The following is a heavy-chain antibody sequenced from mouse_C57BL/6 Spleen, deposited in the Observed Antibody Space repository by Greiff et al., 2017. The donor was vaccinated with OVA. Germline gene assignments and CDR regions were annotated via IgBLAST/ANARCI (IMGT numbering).Heavy chain of an antibody. J-gene: IGHJ3*01. Sequence: VHLVESGPELVKPGASVKISCKASGYAFSSSWMNWVKQRPGKGLEWIGRIYPGDGDTNYNGKFKGKATLTADKSSSTAYMQLSSLTSEDSAVYFCAKTAQATFAYWGQGTLVTVSA. D-gene: IGHD3-2*02. CDR2: IYPGDGDT. CDR1: GYAFSSSW. V-gene: IGHV1-82*01. CDR3: AKTAQATFAY.